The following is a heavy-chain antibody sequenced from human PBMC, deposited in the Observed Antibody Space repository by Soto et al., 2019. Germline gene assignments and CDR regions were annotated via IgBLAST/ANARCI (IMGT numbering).Heavy chain of an antibody. D-gene: IGHD5-12*01. J-gene: IGHJ6*03. V-gene: IGHV3-48*01. CDR1: GFTFSSYS. Sequence: EVQLVESGRGLVQPGGSLRLSCAASGFTFSSYSMNWVRQAPGKGLEWVSYISSSSSTIYYADSVKGRFTISRDNAKNSLYLQMNSLRAEDTAVYYCAREGEDIVATILDYYYMDVWGKGTTVTVSS. CDR2: ISSSSSTI. CDR3: AREGEDIVATILDYYYMDV.